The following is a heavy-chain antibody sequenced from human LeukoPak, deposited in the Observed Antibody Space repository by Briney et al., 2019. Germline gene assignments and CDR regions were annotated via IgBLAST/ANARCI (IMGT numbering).Heavy chain of an antibody. J-gene: IGHJ3*02. Sequence: GGSLRLSYAASGFTFSSYAMSWVRQAPGKGLEWVSAISGSGGSTYYADSVKGRFTLSRDNSKNTLYLQMNSLRAEDTAVYYCAKARQGAFDIWGQGTMVTVSS. CDR3: AKARQGAFDI. CDR2: ISGSGGST. CDR1: GFTFSSYA. V-gene: IGHV3-23*01.